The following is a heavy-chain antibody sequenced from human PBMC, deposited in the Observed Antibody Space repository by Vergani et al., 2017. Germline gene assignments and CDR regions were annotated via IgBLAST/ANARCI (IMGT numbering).Heavy chain of an antibody. CDR3: AREGNYYDSTGFGPGGSFD. V-gene: IGHV1-24*01. D-gene: IGHD3-22*01. CDR1: GYTLTELS. CDR2: FDPEDGET. Sequence: QVQLVQSGAEVKKPGASVKVSCKVSGYTLTELSMHWVRQAPGKGLEWMGGFDPEDGETIYAQKFQGRVTMTEDTSTDTAYMELSSLRPEDTAVYYCAREGNYYDSTGFGPGGSFDWGPGTLVTVSS. J-gene: IGHJ4*02.